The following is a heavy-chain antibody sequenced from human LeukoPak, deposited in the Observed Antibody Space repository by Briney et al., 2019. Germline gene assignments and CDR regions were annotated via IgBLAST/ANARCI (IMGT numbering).Heavy chain of an antibody. D-gene: IGHD6-19*01. CDR1: GFTFSNYS. CDR3: ARVFGQWLARDAFDI. V-gene: IGHV3-48*04. CDR2: ISSSSSTI. J-gene: IGHJ3*02. Sequence: GGSLRLSCAASGFTFSNYSMNWVRQAPGKGLEWVSYISSSSSTIYYADSVKGRFTISRDNAKNSLYLQMNSLRAEDTAVYYCARVFGQWLARDAFDIWGQGTMVTVSS.